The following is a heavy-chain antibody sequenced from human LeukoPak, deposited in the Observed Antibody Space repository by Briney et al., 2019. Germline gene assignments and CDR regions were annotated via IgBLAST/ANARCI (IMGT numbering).Heavy chain of an antibody. V-gene: IGHV4-34*01. CDR3: ARYPEREEWLST. D-gene: IGHD3-3*01. CDR2: INQSGST. CDR1: GGSFSGYY. Sequence: SETLSLTCAVYGGSFSGYYWSWVRQPPGKGLEWIGEINQSGSTKYNPSLKSRVTISLDTSKNQFSVRLTSVTAADTAVYYCARYPEREEWLSTWGQGTLVTVSS. J-gene: IGHJ5*02.